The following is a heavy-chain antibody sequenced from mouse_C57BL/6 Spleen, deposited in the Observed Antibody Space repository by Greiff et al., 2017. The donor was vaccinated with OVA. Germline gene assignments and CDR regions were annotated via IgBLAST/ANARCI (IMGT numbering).Heavy chain of an antibody. J-gene: IGHJ1*03. CDR3: ARRSSSSYFDV. CDR1: GYTFTDYN. CDR2: INPNNGGT. D-gene: IGHD1-1*01. V-gene: IGHV1-18*01. Sequence: VHVKQSGPELVKPGASVKIPCKASGYTFTDYNMDWVKQSHGKSLEWIGDINPNNGGTIYNQKFKGKATLTVDKSSSTAYMELRSLTSEDTAVYYCARRSSSSYFDVWGTGTTVTVSS.